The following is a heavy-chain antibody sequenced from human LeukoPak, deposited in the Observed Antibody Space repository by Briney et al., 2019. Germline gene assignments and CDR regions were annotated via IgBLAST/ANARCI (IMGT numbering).Heavy chain of an antibody. D-gene: IGHD3-22*01. CDR2: IYYSGST. CDR3: ARVSDSSGYRNNWFDP. V-gene: IGHV4-31*03. CDR1: GGSISSGGYY. J-gene: IGHJ5*02. Sequence: PSETLSLTCTVSGGSISSGGYYWSWIRQHPGKGLEWIGYIYYSGSTYYNPSLKTRVTISVDTSKNQFSLKLSSVTAADTAVYYCARVSDSSGYRNNWFDPWGQGTLVTVSS.